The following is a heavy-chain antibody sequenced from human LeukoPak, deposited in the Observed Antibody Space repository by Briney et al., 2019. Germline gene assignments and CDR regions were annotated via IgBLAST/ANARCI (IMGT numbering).Heavy chain of an antibody. CDR2: IKQDGSEK. Sequence: PGGSLRLSCAASGFTFSSYWMSWVRQAPGKGLEWVANIKQDGSEKYYVDSVKGRFTISRDNAKNSLYLQMNSLRAEDTAVYYCARDKIVGATNFDYWGQGTLVTVS. CDR1: GFTFSSYW. V-gene: IGHV3-7*01. D-gene: IGHD1-26*01. J-gene: IGHJ4*02. CDR3: ARDKIVGATNFDY.